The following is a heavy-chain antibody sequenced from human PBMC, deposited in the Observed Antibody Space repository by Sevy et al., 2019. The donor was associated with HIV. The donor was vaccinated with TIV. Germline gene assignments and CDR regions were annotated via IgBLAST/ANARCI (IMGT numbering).Heavy chain of an antibody. J-gene: IGHJ4*02. CDR1: GFTFSSYS. D-gene: IGHD3-3*01. V-gene: IGHV3-21*01. CDR2: ISSSSSYI. CDR3: ATDYDFWSGYLDY. Sequence: GGYLRLSCAASGFTFSSYSMNWVRQAPGKGLEWVSSISSSSSYIYYADSVKGRFTISRDNAKNSLYLQMNSLRAEDTAVYYCATDYDFWSGYLDYWGQGTLVTVSS.